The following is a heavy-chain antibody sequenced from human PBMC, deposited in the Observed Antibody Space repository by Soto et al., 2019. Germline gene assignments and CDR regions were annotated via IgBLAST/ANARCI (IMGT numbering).Heavy chain of an antibody. CDR2: IIPIFGTA. CDR3: ARTDGSGSYYGWFDP. CDR1: GGTFSSYA. Sequence: QVQLVQSGAEVKKPGSSVKVSCKASGGTFSSYAISWVRQAPGQGLERMGGIIPIFGTANYAQKFQGRVTITADESTSTAYMEQSSLRSEDTAVYYCARTDGSGSYYGWFDPWGQGTLVTVSS. J-gene: IGHJ5*02. D-gene: IGHD3-10*01. V-gene: IGHV1-69*01.